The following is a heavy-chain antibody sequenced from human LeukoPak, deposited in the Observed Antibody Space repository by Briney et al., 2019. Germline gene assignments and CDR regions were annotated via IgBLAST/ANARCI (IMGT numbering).Heavy chain of an antibody. CDR1: GSTFNTYA. V-gene: IGHV3-64*01. D-gene: IGHD6-13*01. Sequence: GGSLRLSCAASGSTFNTYAMHWVRQAPGKGLEYVATISSDGGSTYYASSVKGRFTISRHNSRNTLYLQIGSLRAEDMAVYYCARGGGSSWHAIDYWGQGTLVTVSS. CDR2: ISSDGGST. J-gene: IGHJ4*02. CDR3: ARGGGSSWHAIDY.